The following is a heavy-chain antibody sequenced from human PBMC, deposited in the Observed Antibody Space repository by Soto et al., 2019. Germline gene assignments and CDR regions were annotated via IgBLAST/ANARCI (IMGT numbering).Heavy chain of an antibody. CDR3: AREPATAKPEGVDF. Sequence: QVQLVQSGAEVRKPGASVKVSCKASGYTCSDYYIHWVRQAPGQGLEWMGWINPNSGGTKYAPKFQGGVTMTRDRSITTAYMELSRLRSGDTAVYYCAREPATAKPEGVDFWGQGTLVTVSS. J-gene: IGHJ4*02. V-gene: IGHV1-2*02. CDR1: GYTCSDYY. D-gene: IGHD1-1*01. CDR2: INPNSGGT.